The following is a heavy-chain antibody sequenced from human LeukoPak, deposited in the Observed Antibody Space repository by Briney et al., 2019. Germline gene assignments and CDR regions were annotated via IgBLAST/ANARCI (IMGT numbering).Heavy chain of an antibody. J-gene: IGHJ6*04. Sequence: GGSLRLSCAASGFSFSAYAMTWVRQAPGKGLESVSTISLGGTFYADSVNGRFILSRDDSKDTLWLQMDRLRPEDTALYYCVKCLRLLDVWGEGTTVTVSS. V-gene: IGHV3-23*01. CDR2: ISLGGT. D-gene: IGHD5/OR15-5a*01. CDR3: VKCLRLLDV. CDR1: GFSFSAYA.